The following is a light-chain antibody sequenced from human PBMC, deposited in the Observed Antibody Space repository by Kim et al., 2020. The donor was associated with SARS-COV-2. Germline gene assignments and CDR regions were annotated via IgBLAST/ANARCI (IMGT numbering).Light chain of an antibody. CDR3: QQSYSTPVT. CDR1: QSISSY. V-gene: IGKV1-39*01. CDR2: AAS. J-gene: IGKJ2*01. Sequence: SASVGDRVTITCRASQSISSYLNWYQQKPGKAPKLLIYAASSLQSGVPSRFSGSGSGTDFTLTISSLQPEDFATYYWQQSYSTPVTFGQGTKLEI.